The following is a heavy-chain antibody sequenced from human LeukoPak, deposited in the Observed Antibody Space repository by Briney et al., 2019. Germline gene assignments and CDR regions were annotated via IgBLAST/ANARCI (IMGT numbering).Heavy chain of an antibody. D-gene: IGHD5-18*01. CDR3: ARGWGYSSKYYFDY. J-gene: IGHJ4*02. CDR1: GGTFSSYA. V-gene: IGHV1-69*13. Sequence: AASVKVSCKASGGTFSSYAISWVRQAPGQGLEWMGGIIPIFGTANYAQKFQGRVTITADESTSTAYMELSSLRSEDTAVYYCARGWGYSSKYYFDYWGQGTLVTVSS. CDR2: IIPIFGTA.